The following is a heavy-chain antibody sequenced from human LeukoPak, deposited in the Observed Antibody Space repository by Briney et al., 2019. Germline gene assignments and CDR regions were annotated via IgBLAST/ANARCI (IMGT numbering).Heavy chain of an antibody. V-gene: IGHV4-30-4*01. CDR3: ARVDENKQSGGMDV. Sequence: NPSETLSLTCTVSGGSISSGDYYWSWIRQPPGKGLEWIGYIYYSGSTYYNPSLKSRVTISVDTSKNQFSLKLSSVTAADTAVYYCARVDENKQSGGMDVWGQGTTVTVSS. CDR1: GGSISSGDYY. J-gene: IGHJ6*02. CDR2: IYYSGST. D-gene: IGHD1/OR15-1a*01.